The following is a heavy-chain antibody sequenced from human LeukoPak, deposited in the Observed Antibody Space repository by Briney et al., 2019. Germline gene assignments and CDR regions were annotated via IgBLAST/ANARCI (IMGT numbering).Heavy chain of an antibody. J-gene: IGHJ4*02. CDR3: ARGPGTYVWGSYRYPSLDY. CDR2: IYYSGST. CDR1: GGSLNSRSYY. Sequence: SETVSLTCTVSGGSLNSRSYYGGGLRQPGGGGREGLGSIYYSGSTYYNPSLKSRVTISVDTSKNQFSLKLSSVTAADTAVYYCARGPGTYVWGSYRYPSLDYWGQGTLVTVSS. V-gene: IGHV4-39*07. D-gene: IGHD3-16*02.